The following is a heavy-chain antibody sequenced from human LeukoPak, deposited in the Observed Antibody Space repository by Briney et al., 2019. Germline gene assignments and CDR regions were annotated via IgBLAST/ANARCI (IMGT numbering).Heavy chain of an antibody. CDR3: ARASLYYYDSSGYSYYFDY. V-gene: IGHV4-59*10. J-gene: IGHJ4*02. CDR1: GGSFSGYY. Sequence: ETLSLTCAVYGGSFSGYYWSWIRQPAGKGLEWIGRIYTSGSTNYNPSLKSRVTMSVDTSKNQFSLKLSSVTAADTAVYYCARASLYYYDSSGYSYYFDYWGQGTLVTVSS. D-gene: IGHD3-22*01. CDR2: IYTSGST.